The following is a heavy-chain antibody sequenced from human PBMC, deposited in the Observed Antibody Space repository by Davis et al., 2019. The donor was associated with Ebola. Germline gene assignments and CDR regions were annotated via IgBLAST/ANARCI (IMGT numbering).Heavy chain of an antibody. CDR3: ARDVNSAIIRANYGMDV. Sequence: AASVKVSCKASGGTFSSYTISWVRQAPGQGLEWMGGIIPIFGTTNYAQKFQGRVTITADESTSTAYMELSSLSSDDTAVYFCARDVNSAIIRANYGMDVRGKGTTVTVS. CDR1: GGTFSSYT. J-gene: IGHJ6*04. CDR2: IIPIFGTT. D-gene: IGHD5-24*01. V-gene: IGHV1-69*13.